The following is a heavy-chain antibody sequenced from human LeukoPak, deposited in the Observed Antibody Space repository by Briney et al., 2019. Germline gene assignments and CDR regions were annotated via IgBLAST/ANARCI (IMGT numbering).Heavy chain of an antibody. D-gene: IGHD6-13*01. J-gene: IGHJ6*02. Sequence: SETLSLTCTVSGGSISSYYWSWIRQPPGKGLEWIGYIYYSGSTNYNPSLKSRVTISVDTSKNQFSLKLSSVTAADTAVYYCARDRYSSSWYGRLHYYYYGMDVWGQGTTVTVS. CDR2: IYYSGST. CDR1: GGSISSYY. V-gene: IGHV4-59*01. CDR3: ARDRYSSSWYGRLHYYYYGMDV.